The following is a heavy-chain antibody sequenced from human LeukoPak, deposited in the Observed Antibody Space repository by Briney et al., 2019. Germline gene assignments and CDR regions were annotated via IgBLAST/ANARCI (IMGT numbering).Heavy chain of an antibody. V-gene: IGHV3-30*03. CDR1: GFTFSNYG. CDR2: ISYDGSKK. J-gene: IGHJ5*02. Sequence: GGSLRLPCAASGFTFSNYGLHWVRQAPGKGLEWVAVISYDGSKKHYRDSVKGRFTISRDNSKNTLYLQMDSLRAEDTAVYYCARGQSADLWGQGTLVTVSS. D-gene: IGHD6-19*01. CDR3: ARGQSADL.